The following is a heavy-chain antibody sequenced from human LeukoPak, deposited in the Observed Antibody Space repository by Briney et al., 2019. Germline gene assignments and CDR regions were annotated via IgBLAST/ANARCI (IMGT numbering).Heavy chain of an antibody. Sequence: GESLKISCKGSGYSFTSYWIGWVRQMPGKGLEGMGIIYPDDSDTKYSPSFQGRVTISADKSISTAYLQWSSLKASDTAMYYCARLAFCTNAVCFSNYYYSMDVWGRGTTVTVSS. V-gene: IGHV5-51*01. CDR2: IYPDDSDT. CDR1: GYSFTSYW. D-gene: IGHD2-8*01. CDR3: ARLAFCTNAVCFSNYYYSMDV. J-gene: IGHJ6*03.